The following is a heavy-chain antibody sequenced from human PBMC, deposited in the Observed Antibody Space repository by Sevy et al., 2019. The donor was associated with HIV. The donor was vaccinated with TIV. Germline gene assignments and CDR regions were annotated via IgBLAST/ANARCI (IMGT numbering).Heavy chain of an antibody. Sequence: ETLSLTCTVSGGSVTSLYWNWIRQPPGKGLEWIANIYYNGHINCNPSLKSRVTLSLDTSKNQFSLRLSSVTAADTAMYYCAGENAWGRGYSWGQGTLVTVSS. CDR1: GGSVTSLY. J-gene: IGHJ4*02. D-gene: IGHD1-26*01. CDR3: AGENAWGRGYS. CDR2: IYYNGHI. V-gene: IGHV4-59*08.